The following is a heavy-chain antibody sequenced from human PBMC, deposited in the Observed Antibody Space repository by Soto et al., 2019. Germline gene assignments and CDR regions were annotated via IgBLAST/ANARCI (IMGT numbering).Heavy chain of an antibody. V-gene: IGHV1-8*01. CDR3: ARGAVAGLTYYCMDV. J-gene: IGHJ6*02. D-gene: IGHD6-19*01. CDR1: GYTFTSYD. Sequence: QVQLVQSGAEVKKPGASVKVSCKASGYTFTSYDINWVRQAAGQGLEWMGWMNPNNGNIGYAQRFQGRVTMTRSTSISTAYMELSSLRSDDTAVYYCARGAVAGLTYYCMDVWGQGTAVIVSS. CDR2: MNPNNGNI.